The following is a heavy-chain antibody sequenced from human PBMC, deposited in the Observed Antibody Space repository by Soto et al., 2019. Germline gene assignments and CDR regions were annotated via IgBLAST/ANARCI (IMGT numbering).Heavy chain of an antibody. D-gene: IGHD6-13*01. CDR3: ARDGRPGAAGTKANQR. CDR2: IYYSGST. Sequence: SETLSLTCTVSGGSISSSSYYWSWIRQPPGKGLEWTGYIYYSGSTNYNPSLKSRVTISVDTSKDQFSLKLSSVTAADTAVYYCARDGRPGAAGTKANQRWGQGTLVTVSS. V-gene: IGHV4-61*01. CDR1: GGSISSSSYY. J-gene: IGHJ4*02.